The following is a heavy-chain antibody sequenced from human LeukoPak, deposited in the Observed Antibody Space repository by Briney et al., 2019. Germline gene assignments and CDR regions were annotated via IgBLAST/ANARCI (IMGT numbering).Heavy chain of an antibody. CDR2: MSCDGSNR. CDR3: ARDLRPYYYYGLDV. Sequence: GGSLRLSCAASGFTFSSYAIHWVRQAPGKGLEWVAVMSCDGSNRYYADSVRGRFTISRDNSKNTLYLQMNSLTTEDTAVYYCARDLRPYYYYGLDVWGLGTTVTVS. V-gene: IGHV3-30-3*01. J-gene: IGHJ6*02. CDR1: GFTFSSYA.